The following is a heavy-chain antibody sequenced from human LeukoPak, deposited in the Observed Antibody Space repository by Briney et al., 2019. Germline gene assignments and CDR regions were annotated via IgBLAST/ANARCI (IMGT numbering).Heavy chain of an antibody. D-gene: IGHD3-10*01. CDR2: MNPTSGHT. V-gene: IGHV1-8*01. CDR1: GYTFTSYD. Sequence: GASVKVSCNASGYTFTSYDIKWVRQAPGQGLEWMGWMNPTSGHTGYVQKFQGRITMTRDTSVSTAYMELNSLTSEDTAVYYCARSPVGVRKKHDLWGQGTLVIVSS. CDR3: ARSPVGVRKKHDL. J-gene: IGHJ5*02.